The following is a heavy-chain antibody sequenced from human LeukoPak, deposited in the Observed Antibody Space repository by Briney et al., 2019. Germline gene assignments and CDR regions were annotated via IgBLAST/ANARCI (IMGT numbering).Heavy chain of an antibody. CDR2: IYYSGST. V-gene: IGHV4-39*01. CDR1: GGSISSSIYY. J-gene: IGHJ4*02. CDR3: ARLGGYRH. D-gene: IGHD5-12*01. Sequence: SETLSLTCTVSGGSISSSIYYWGWIRQPPGKGLEWIGSIYYSGSTYYNPSLKSRVTISVDTSKNQFSLKLSSVTAADTAVYYCARLGGYRHWGQGTLVTVSS.